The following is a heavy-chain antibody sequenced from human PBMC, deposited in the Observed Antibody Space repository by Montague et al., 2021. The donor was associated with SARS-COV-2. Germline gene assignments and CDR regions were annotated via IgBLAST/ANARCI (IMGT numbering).Heavy chain of an antibody. CDR2: VYYSGST. D-gene: IGHD2-21*02. CDR3: VRVLAYCGGDCYGWYFDL. V-gene: IGHV4-39*01. CDR1: GGSISSSSYY. Sequence: SETLSLTCTVSGGSISSSSYYWGWIRQPPGKGLEWIGSVYYSGSTYYNPSLKSRVTISVDTSKNQFSLKLSSVTAADTAVYYCVRVLAYCGGDCYGWYFDLWGRGTLVTVSS. J-gene: IGHJ2*01.